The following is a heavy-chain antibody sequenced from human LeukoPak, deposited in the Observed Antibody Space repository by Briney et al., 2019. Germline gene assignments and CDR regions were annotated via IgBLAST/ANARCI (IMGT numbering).Heavy chain of an antibody. CDR3: AKVYDSSGYYYILQFYFGY. D-gene: IGHD3-22*01. Sequence: GGSLRLSCAASGFTFSSYAMSWVRQAPGKGLEWVSAISGSGGSTYYADSVKGRFTISRDNSKNTLYLQMNSLRAEDTAVYYCAKVYDSSGYYYILQFYFGYWGQGTLVTVSS. CDR2: ISGSGGST. V-gene: IGHV3-23*01. J-gene: IGHJ4*02. CDR1: GFTFSSYA.